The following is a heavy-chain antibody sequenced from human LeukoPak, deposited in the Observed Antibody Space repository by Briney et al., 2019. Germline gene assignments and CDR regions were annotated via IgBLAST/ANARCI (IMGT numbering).Heavy chain of an antibody. CDR3: ARYPTNAIYDILIGPDY. CDR2: IYYSGST. D-gene: IGHD3-9*01. Sequence: PSETLSLTCTVSGGSISSGDYYWSWIRQPPGKGLEWIGYIYYSGSTYYNPSLKSRVTISVDTSKNQFSLKLSSVTAADTAVYYCARYPTNAIYDILIGPDYWGQGTLVTVSS. CDR1: GGSISSGDYY. J-gene: IGHJ4*02. V-gene: IGHV4-30-4*01.